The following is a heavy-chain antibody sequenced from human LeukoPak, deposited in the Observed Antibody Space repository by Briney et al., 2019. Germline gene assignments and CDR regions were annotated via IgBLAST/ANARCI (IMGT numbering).Heavy chain of an antibody. D-gene: IGHD3-10*01. CDR2: ISSSGSTI. J-gene: IGHJ4*02. CDR1: GFTFSSYG. CDR3: ALTMVRGAIDFDY. V-gene: IGHV3-48*04. Sequence: GGSLSLSCAASGFTFSSYGMHWVRQAPGKGLEWVSYISSSGSTIYYADSVKGRFTISRDNAKNSLYLQMNSLRAEDTAAYYCALTMVRGAIDFDYWGQGTLVTVSS.